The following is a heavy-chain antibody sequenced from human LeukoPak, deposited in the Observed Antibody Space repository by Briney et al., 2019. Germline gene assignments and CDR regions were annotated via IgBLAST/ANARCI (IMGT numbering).Heavy chain of an antibody. V-gene: IGHV3-11*03. CDR2: ISSSSSYT. J-gene: IGHJ4*02. CDR3: ARLRRPYYFDY. Sequence: GGSLRLSCAASGFTFSDYYMSWIRQAPGKGVEWVSYISSSSSYTSSADSVKGRFTMSRDNAKNSLYLQMSSLRAEDTAVYYCARLRRPYYFDYLGQGTLVTVSS. D-gene: IGHD6-6*01. CDR1: GFTFSDYY.